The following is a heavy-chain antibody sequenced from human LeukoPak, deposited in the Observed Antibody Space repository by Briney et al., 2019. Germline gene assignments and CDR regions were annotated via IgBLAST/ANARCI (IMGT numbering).Heavy chain of an antibody. CDR3: AKAPVTTCRGAYCYPFDY. V-gene: IGHV3-23*01. CDR2: I. D-gene: IGHD2-21*01. J-gene: IGHJ4*02. Sequence: PGGSLRLSCAASGFTFSSYAMSWVRQAPGKGLEWVSGIKGRFTISRDNSKNTLYLQMNSLRPEDAAVYYCAKAPVTTCRGAYCYPFDYWGQGTLVTVSS. CDR1: GFTFSSYA.